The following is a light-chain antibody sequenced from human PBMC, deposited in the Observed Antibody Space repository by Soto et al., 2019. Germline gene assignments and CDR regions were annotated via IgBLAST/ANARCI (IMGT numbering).Light chain of an antibody. CDR3: QLWDSSSDNRVV. CDR1: NIAIKS. CDR2: DDG. J-gene: IGLJ2*01. Sequence: SSELTQAPSVSVAPGQTARITCGGNNIAIKSVHWYQQKPGQAPVLVVYDDGDRPSGIPERFSGSNSGNTATMTITRVEAVDEDDYHCQLWDSSSDNRVVFGGGTKLTVL. V-gene: IGLV3-21*02.